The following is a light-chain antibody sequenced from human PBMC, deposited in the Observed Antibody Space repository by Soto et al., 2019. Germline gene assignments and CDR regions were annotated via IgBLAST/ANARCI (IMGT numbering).Light chain of an antibody. J-gene: IGKJ2*01. CDR3: ELSGLGDSTRST. V-gene: IGKV3-20*01. CDR1: QSVSSSY. CDR2: GAS. Sequence: EIVLTQSPGTLSLSPGERATLSCRATQSVSSSYLAWYQQKPGQAPRLLIYGASRKATGFPDRFSGSGSGTDFTLMIRRLEPEDFAVYYSELSGLGDSTRSTFGQGTKLEIK.